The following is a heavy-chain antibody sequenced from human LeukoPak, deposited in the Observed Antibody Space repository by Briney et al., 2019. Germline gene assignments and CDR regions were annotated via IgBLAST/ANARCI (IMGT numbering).Heavy chain of an antibody. CDR1: GGSISSRSYY. CDR3: ARVPYFLLRMSVDY. V-gene: IGHV4-39*01. Sequence: SETLSLTCTVSGGSISSRSYYWGWIRQPPGKGLEWIGSIYYSGSTYYNPSLNSRVTISVDTSKNQFSLKLSSVPAADTAVYYCARVPYFLLRMSVDYWGQGTLVTVSS. D-gene: IGHD3-22*01. CDR2: IYYSGST. J-gene: IGHJ4*02.